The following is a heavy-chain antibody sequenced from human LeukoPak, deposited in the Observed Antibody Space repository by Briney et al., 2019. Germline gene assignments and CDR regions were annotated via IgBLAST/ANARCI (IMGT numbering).Heavy chain of an antibody. CDR2: ISYSGNT. CDR3: ARVPIIRGVLDY. J-gene: IGHJ4*02. Sequence: SETLSLTCTVSGGSISSGDYYWNWIRQPPGKGLEWIGYISYSGNTYYNPSLKSRVTISPDTSKNQFSLKLSSVSATDTAVYSCARVPIIRGVLDYWGQGTLVTVSS. D-gene: IGHD3-10*01. CDR1: GGSISSGDYY. V-gene: IGHV4-30-4*01.